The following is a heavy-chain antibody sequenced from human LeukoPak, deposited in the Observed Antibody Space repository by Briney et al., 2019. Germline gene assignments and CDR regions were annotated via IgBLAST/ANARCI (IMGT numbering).Heavy chain of an antibody. Sequence: PGGSLRLSCAASGFTFDDYAMHWVRQVSGTGLEWVSGINWNSDTIGYADSVKGRFTISRDNAKNSLYLQMNSLRAEDTAVYYCAGDHGDYDYWGQGTLVTVSS. V-gene: IGHV3-9*01. D-gene: IGHD4-17*01. CDR1: GFTFDDYA. CDR2: INWNSDTI. J-gene: IGHJ4*02. CDR3: AGDHGDYDY.